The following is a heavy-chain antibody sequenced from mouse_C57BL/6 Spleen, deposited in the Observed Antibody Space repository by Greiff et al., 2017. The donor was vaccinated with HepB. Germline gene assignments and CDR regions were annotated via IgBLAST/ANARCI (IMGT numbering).Heavy chain of an antibody. Sequence: QVQLKQPGAELVKPGASVKLSCKASGYTFTSYWMHWVKQRPGQGLEWIGMIHPNSGSTNYNEKFKSKATLTVDKSSSTAYMQLSSLTSEDSAVYYCARRGTTVVAGDYFDYWGQGTTLTVSS. D-gene: IGHD1-1*01. J-gene: IGHJ2*01. CDR3: ARRGTTVVAGDYFDY. CDR1: GYTFTSYW. CDR2: IHPNSGST. V-gene: IGHV1-64*01.